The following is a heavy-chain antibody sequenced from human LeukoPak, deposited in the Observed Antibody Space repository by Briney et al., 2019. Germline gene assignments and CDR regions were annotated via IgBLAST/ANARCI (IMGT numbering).Heavy chain of an antibody. CDR1: GFTFSSYA. D-gene: IGHD5-18*01. CDR2: ISYDGSNK. J-gene: IGHJ4*02. CDR3: ARGLVDTAMASDY. V-gene: IGHV3-30-3*01. Sequence: GGSLRLSCAASGFTFSSYAMHWVRQAPGKGLEWVAVISYDGSNKYYADSVKGRFTISRDNSKNTLYLQMNSLRAEDTAVYYCARGLVDTAMASDYRGQGTLVTVSS.